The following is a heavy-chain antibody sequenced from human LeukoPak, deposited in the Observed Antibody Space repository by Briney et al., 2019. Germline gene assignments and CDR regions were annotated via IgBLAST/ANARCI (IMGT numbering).Heavy chain of an antibody. CDR2: ISGIGSTT. V-gene: IGHV3-11*01. J-gene: IGHJ4*02. CDR3: AREPSY. Sequence: GGSLRLSCAASGFTFSNYYVGWIRQAPGKGLEWVSYISGIGSTTYYADSVKGRFTISRDNAKNSLYLQMNSLRAEDTAVYYCAREPSYWGQGTLVTVSS. CDR1: GFTFSNYY.